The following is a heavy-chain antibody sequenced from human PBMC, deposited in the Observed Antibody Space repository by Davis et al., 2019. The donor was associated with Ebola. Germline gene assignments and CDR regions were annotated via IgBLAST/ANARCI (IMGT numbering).Heavy chain of an antibody. J-gene: IGHJ4*02. CDR3: ARGTDGYNPGGYFDS. V-gene: IGHV5-51*01. CDR1: GNSFTSHW. CDR2: IYTGDSDT. Sequence: KVSCKDSGNSFTSHWIGWVRRMPGKGLDWMGIIYTGDSDTRYSPSFRGQVTISADKSISTAYLQWSSLKASGTAMYYCARGTDGYNPGGYFDSWGRGTLVTVSS. D-gene: IGHD5-24*01.